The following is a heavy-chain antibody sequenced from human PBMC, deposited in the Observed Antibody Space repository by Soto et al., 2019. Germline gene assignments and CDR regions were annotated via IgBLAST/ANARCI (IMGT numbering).Heavy chain of an antibody. CDR3: ASDRSLGSNWYYYLES. D-gene: IGHD1-20*01. J-gene: IGHJ4*02. V-gene: IGHV3-48*02. CDR1: GFTFSSRA. Sequence: EVQLVESGGGLVQPGGSLRLSCTASGFTFSSRAMNWVRQFPGRGLEWFSYISSSSSNIDYADSVKGRFTVSRDNAKNSLYLQMNTLRDEDTAVYYCASDRSLGSNWYYYLESWGQGTLVTVSS. CDR2: ISSSSSNI.